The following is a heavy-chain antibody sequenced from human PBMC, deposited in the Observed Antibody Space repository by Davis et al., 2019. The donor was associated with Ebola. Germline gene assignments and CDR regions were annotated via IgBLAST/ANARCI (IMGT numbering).Heavy chain of an antibody. Sequence: GGSLRLSCAASGFTFSSYAMSWVRQAPGKGLEWVSYISSSGSTIYYADSVKGRFTISRDNAKNSLYLQMNSLRAEDTAVYYCARALVSKDFWSGYTYYYGMDVWGQGTTVTVSS. V-gene: IGHV3-48*04. CDR1: GFTFSSYA. CDR3: ARALVSKDFWSGYTYYYGMDV. CDR2: ISSSGSTI. J-gene: IGHJ6*02. D-gene: IGHD3-3*01.